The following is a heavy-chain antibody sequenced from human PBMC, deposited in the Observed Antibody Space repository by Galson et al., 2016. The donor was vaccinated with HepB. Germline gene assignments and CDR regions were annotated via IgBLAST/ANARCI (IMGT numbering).Heavy chain of an antibody. CDR2: ITRSSSYI. CDR3: AGESRSSGWHWYFDL. V-gene: IGHV3-21*01. CDR1: GFTFSTYS. J-gene: IGHJ2*01. Sequence: SLRLSCAASGFTFSTYSMNWVRQAPGKGLEWVSSITRSSSYINYADSMKGRFTISRDNAKNSLFLQMSSLRTEDTAVYYCAGESRSSGWHWYFDLWGRGTLVTVSS. D-gene: IGHD6-19*01.